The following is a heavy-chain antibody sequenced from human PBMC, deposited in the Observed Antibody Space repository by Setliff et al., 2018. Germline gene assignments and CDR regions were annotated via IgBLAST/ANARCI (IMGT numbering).Heavy chain of an antibody. J-gene: IGHJ4*02. V-gene: IGHV3-72*01. CDR1: GFTFSDQY. CDR3: AKDDLGFAAAGTNVVFNY. CDR2: IRTKANSYST. D-gene: IGHD6-13*01. Sequence: GGSLRLSCAASGFTFSDQYMDWARQAPGKGPEWLGRIRTKANSYSTEYAAPAKGRFIISRDDSKDSLYLQMNSLKTEDTAVYYCAKDDLGFAAAGTNVVFNYWGQGTLVTVSS.